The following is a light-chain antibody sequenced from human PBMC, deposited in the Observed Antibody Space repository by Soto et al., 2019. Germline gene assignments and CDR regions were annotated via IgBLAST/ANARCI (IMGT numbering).Light chain of an antibody. CDR1: QSIGNY. J-gene: IGKJ4*01. CDR3: QQSYSTPLT. Sequence: DIQMTQSPSSLSASVGDRVTITCRASQSIGNYLNWYQHKPGKAPKLLIYGASSLHSGVPSSFSGIGSGTDFTLTISSLQPEDFATYYCQQSYSTPLTFGGGTKVEIK. CDR2: GAS. V-gene: IGKV1-39*01.